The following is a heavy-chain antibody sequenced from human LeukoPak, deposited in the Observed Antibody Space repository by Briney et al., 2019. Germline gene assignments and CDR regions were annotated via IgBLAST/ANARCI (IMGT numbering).Heavy chain of an antibody. J-gene: IGHJ5*02. D-gene: IGHD2-2*01. CDR2: INTNTGNP. CDR1: GYAFIDYA. V-gene: IGHV7-4-1*02. Sequence: GASVKVSCKASGYAFIDYAINWVRQAPGQGLEWMGWINTNTGNPTYAQGFTGRFVFSLDTSVSTTYLQISSLKAEDTAVYYCARDPGDDFVVPGDPWGQXTLVXVSS. CDR3: ARDPGDDFVVPGDP.